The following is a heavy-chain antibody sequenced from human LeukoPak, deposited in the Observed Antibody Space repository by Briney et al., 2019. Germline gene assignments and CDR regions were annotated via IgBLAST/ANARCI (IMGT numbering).Heavy chain of an antibody. Sequence: PGGSLRLSCAASGFTFSTYSMNWVRQAPGKGLEWVSYISSSSSVIYYADSVKGRFTISRDNAKNSLYLQMNSLRAEDTAVYYCARDLAPSSNDFWSGYAVYWGQGTLVTVSS. CDR1: GFTFSTYS. V-gene: IGHV3-48*01. CDR3: ARDLAPSSNDFWSGYAVY. CDR2: ISSSSSVI. D-gene: IGHD3-3*01. J-gene: IGHJ4*02.